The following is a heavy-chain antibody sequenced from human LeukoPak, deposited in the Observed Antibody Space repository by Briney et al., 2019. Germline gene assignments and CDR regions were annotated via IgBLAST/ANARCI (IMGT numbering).Heavy chain of an antibody. D-gene: IGHD3-22*01. V-gene: IGHV1-18*01. CDR1: GYTFTSYG. CDR3: ARVSTGFYYDSSGYVGY. CDR2: ISAYNGNT. J-gene: IGHJ4*02. Sequence: EASVKVSCKASGYTFTSYGISWVRRAPGQGLEWMGWISAYNGNTNYAQKLQGRVTMTTDTSTSTAYMELRSLRSDDTAVYYCARVSTGFYYDSSGYVGYWGQGTLVTVSS.